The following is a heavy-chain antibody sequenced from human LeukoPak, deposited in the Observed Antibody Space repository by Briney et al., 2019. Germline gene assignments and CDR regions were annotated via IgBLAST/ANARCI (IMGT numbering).Heavy chain of an antibody. CDR1: GFTFSSYG. CDR3: AKDTYYYDSSGYRFDY. V-gene: IGHV3-30*18. CDR2: ISYDGSNK. J-gene: IGHJ4*02. D-gene: IGHD3-22*01. Sequence: GGSPRLSCAASGFTFSSYGMHWVRQAPGKGLEWVAVISYDGSNKYYADSVKGRFTISRDNSKNTLYLQMNSLRAEDTAVYYCAKDTYYYDSSGYRFDYWGQGTLVTVSS.